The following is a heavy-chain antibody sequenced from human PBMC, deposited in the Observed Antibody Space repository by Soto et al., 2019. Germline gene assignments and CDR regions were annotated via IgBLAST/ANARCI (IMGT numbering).Heavy chain of an antibody. CDR2: IWYDGSYK. CDR3: TRPLFWDSTGWSTRDAFDI. CDR1: GFTFSNYG. Sequence: QVQLVESGGGVVQPGRSLRLSCAASGFTFSNYGMHWVRQAPGKGLEWVAVIWYDGSYKYYADSVKGRFTISRDNSKNPLYLQMNSLRAEDTSVYYCTRPLFWDSTGWSTRDAFDIWGQGTMVTVSS. J-gene: IGHJ3*02. V-gene: IGHV3-33*01. D-gene: IGHD6-19*01.